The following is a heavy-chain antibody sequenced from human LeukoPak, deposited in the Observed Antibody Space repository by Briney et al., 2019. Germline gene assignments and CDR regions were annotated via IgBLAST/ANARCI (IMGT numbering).Heavy chain of an antibody. V-gene: IGHV1-69*06. CDR2: IIPIFGTA. CDR3: ARERPAGSTVVITRAFDI. CDR1: GGTFSSYA. D-gene: IGHD4-23*01. Sequence: EASVKVSCKASGGTFSSYAISWVRQAPGQGLEWMGGIIPIFGTANYAQKFQGRVTITADKSTSTAYMELSSLRSEDTAVYYCARERPAGSTVVITRAFDIWGQGTMVTVSS. J-gene: IGHJ3*02.